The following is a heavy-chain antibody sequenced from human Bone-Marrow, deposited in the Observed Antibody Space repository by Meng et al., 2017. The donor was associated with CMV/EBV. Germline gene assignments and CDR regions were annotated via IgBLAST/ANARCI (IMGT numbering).Heavy chain of an antibody. D-gene: IGHD3-3*01. CDR2: IYYSGST. Sequence: SETLSLTCTVSGGSISSSSYYWGWIRQPPGKGLEWIGSIYYSGSTYYNPSLKSRVTISVDTSKNQFSLKLSSVTAADTAVYYCARTRKEWLFINWCDPWGQGTLVTVSS. J-gene: IGHJ5*02. V-gene: IGHV4-39*07. CDR3: ARTRKEWLFINWCDP. CDR1: GGSISSSSYY.